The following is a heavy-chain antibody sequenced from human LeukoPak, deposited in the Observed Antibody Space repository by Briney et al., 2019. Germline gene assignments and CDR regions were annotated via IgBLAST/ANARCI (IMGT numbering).Heavy chain of an antibody. D-gene: IGHD4-11*01. V-gene: IGHV4-38-2*02. CDR2: IYHTGST. CDR3: ARETVSVDWFDP. J-gene: IGHJ5*02. CDR1: GYSISSGYY. Sequence: SETLSLTCTVSGYSISSGYYWGWIRQPPGKGLEWIGSIYHTGSTHYNPSLKSRVTVSVDTSKNQFSLKLSSVTAADTAVYYCARETVSVDWFDPWGQGTLVTVSS.